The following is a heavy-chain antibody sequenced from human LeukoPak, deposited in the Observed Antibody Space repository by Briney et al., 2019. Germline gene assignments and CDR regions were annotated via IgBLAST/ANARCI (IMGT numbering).Heavy chain of an antibody. V-gene: IGHV4-59*01. CDR2: IYYSGST. CDR3: ARGTLEYSSSWYNYYYGMDV. D-gene: IGHD6-13*01. J-gene: IGHJ6*02. CDR1: GGSINSYY. Sequence: SETLSLNCTVSGGSINSYYWSWLRQPPGKGLEWIGYIYYSGSTNYNPSLKSRVTISVDTSKNQFSLKLSSVTAADTAVYYCARGTLEYSSSWYNYYYGMDVWGQGTTVTVSS.